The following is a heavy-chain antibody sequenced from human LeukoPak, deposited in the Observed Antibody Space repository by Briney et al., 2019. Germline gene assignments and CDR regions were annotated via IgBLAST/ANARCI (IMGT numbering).Heavy chain of an antibody. V-gene: IGHV1-69*06. D-gene: IGHD3-22*01. CDR3: ARAISGYYDSSGYRFDY. CDR1: GGTFSSYA. CDR2: IIPIFGTA. J-gene: IGHJ4*02. Sequence: ASVKVSCKASGGTFSSYAISWVRQAPGQGLEWMGGIIPIFGTANYAQNFQGRVTITADKSTSTAYMELSSLRSEDTAVYYCARAISGYYDSSGYRFDYWGQGTLVTVSS.